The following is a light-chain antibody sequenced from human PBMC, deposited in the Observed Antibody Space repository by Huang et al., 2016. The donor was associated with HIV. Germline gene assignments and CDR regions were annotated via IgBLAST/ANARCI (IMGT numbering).Light chain of an antibody. V-gene: IGKV4-1*01. CDR3: QQYYSTPLT. Sequence: DIVMTQSPDSLAVSLGERATINCKSGQSVLYSSNNKNYLAWYQQKPGQPPKLLIYWASTRESGVPDRFRGSGSGTDFTLTISSLQAEDVAVYYCQQYYSTPLTFGGGTKVEIK. J-gene: IGKJ4*01. CDR2: WAS. CDR1: QSVLYSSNNKNY.